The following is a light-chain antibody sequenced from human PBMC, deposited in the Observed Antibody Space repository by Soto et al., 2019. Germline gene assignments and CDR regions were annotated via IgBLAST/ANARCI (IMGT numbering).Light chain of an antibody. CDR1: SSDVGGYNY. V-gene: IGLV2-14*01. CDR3: RSYTSSSALPVV. J-gene: IGLJ2*01. Sequence: QSALTQPASVSGSPGQSITISCTGTSSDVGGYNYASWYQQHPGKAPKLMIYDVSNRPSGVSNRFSGSKSGNTASLTISGLQAEDESDYYCRSYTSSSALPVVFGGGTKLTVL. CDR2: DVS.